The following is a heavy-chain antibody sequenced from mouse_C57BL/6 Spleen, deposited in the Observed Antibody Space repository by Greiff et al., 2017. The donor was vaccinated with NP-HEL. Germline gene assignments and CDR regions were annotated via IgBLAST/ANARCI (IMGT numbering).Heavy chain of an antibody. J-gene: IGHJ4*01. V-gene: IGHV1-81*01. CDR1: GYTFTSYG. CDR2: IYPRSGNT. Sequence: VQLQQSGAELARPGASVKLSCKASGYTFTSYGISWVKQRTGQGLEWIGEIYPRSGNTYYNEKFKGKATLTADKSSSTAYMELRSLTSEDSAVYFCARSAFTTVVDYYAMDYWGQGTSVTVSS. D-gene: IGHD1-1*01. CDR3: ARSAFTTVVDYYAMDY.